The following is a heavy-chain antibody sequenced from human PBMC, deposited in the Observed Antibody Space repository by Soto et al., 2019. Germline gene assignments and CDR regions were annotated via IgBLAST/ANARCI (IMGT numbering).Heavy chain of an antibody. CDR3: VAQGLPNYFYFGMDV. V-gene: IGHV1-69*12. D-gene: IGHD5-18*01. CDR1: GGTFSSYA. Sequence: QVQLVQSGAEVKKPGSSVKVSCKASGGTFSSYAISWVRQAPGQGLEWMGGIIPIFGTANYAQKFQGRVTLTADEATRTSYMEFSSLRSEETAVYSCVAQGLPNYFYFGMDVLGQGTTVTVSS. J-gene: IGHJ6*02. CDR2: IIPIFGTA.